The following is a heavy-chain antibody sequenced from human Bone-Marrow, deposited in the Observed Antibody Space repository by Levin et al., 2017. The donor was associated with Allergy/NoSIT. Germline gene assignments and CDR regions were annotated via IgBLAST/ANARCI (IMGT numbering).Heavy chain of an antibody. D-gene: IGHD3-9*01. CDR3: ARHPEYYDILTGYYTVGGWFDP. CDR1: GGSISSYY. Sequence: SETLSLTCTVSGGSISSYYWSWIRQPPGKGLEWIGYIYYSGSTNYNPSLKSRVTISVDTSKNQFSLKLSSVTAADTAVYYCARHPEYYDILTGYYTVGGWFDPWGQGTLVTVSS. J-gene: IGHJ5*02. V-gene: IGHV4-59*08. CDR2: IYYSGST.